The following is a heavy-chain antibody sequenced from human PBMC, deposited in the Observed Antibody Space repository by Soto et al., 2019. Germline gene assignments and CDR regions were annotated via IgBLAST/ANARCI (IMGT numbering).Heavy chain of an antibody. J-gene: IGHJ3*01. V-gene: IGHV1-3*01. CDR2: INAGNGNT. CDR1: GYTFTSYV. Sequence: QVQLVQSGAEVMKPGASVQVSCKTSGYTFTSYVMHWVRQAPGQRLEWMGWINAGNGNTKHSQNFQDRVTITKDTSASTAYVELRSLGSEDTAVYYCASDRCTSGVCYTGAFDVWGQGTTITVSS. CDR3: ASDRCTSGVCYTGAFDV. D-gene: IGHD2-8*01.